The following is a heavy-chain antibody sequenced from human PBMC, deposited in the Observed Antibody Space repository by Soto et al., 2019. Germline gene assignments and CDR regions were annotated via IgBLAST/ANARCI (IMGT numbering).Heavy chain of an antibody. CDR1: GFSFSIYV. CDR2: VNKNGGST. J-gene: IGHJ5*02. CDR3: AKVPDLVSCSRTSCMYVFAL. V-gene: IGHV3-23*01. Sequence: EVQLLESGGDLVQPGGSLRLSCAASGFSFSIYVMSWVRQAPGKGLEWVSTVNKNGGSTYYADSVKGRFTISRDNSKNTLYLQRNSLRGEDTAVYYCAKVPDLVSCSRTSCMYVFALWCQGTLVTVST. D-gene: IGHD2-2*01.